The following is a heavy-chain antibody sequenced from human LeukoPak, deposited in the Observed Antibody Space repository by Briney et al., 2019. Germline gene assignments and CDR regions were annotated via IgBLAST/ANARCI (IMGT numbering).Heavy chain of an antibody. CDR2: IYFSGTT. D-gene: IGHD5-24*01. Sequence: SETLSLTCTVSGGSIGNGDYYWTWIRQPPGKGLEWIGYIYFSGTTYYNSSLKSRVTISIDPSKNQFSLKVTSVTAADTAVYYCARGDGYNLGTFDSWGQGTLVTVSS. CDR3: ARGDGYNLGTFDS. V-gene: IGHV4-30-4*01. J-gene: IGHJ4*02. CDR1: GGSIGNGDYY.